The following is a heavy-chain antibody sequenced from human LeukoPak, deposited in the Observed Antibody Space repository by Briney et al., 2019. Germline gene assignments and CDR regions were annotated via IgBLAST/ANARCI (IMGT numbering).Heavy chain of an antibody. CDR3: AKGVGTSAYSALDF. D-gene: IGHD3-22*01. J-gene: IGHJ4*02. V-gene: IGHV3-23*01. CDR1: GFTSTSYS. Sequence: GGSLRLYCAASGFTSTSYSMSWVRQVPGKGLEWVSVISGSGGEIFYGDSVKGRFAISRDDSKNTLHLQMNSLRAEDTAIYSCAKGVGTSAYSALDFWGQGTLVTVSS. CDR2: ISGSGGEI.